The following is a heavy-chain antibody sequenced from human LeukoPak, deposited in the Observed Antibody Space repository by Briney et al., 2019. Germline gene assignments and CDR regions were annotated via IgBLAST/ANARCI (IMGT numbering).Heavy chain of an antibody. CDR1: GYTFTSYG. CDR3: ARDGILDIVLMVYAYYYGMDV. V-gene: IGHV1-18*01. CDR2: ISAYNGNT. J-gene: IGHJ6*02. D-gene: IGHD2-8*01. Sequence: ASVKVSCKASGYTFTSYGISWVRQAPGQGLEWMGWISAYNGNTNCAQKLQGRVTMTTDTSTSTAYMELRSLRSDDTAVYYCARDGILDIVLMVYAYYYGMDVWGQGTTVTVSS.